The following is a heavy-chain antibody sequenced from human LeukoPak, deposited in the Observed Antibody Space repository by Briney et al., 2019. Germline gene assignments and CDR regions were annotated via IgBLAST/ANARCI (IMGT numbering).Heavy chain of an antibody. CDR3: ARDGDTAMVTGAFDI. D-gene: IGHD5-18*01. CDR1: GGSLSSSYL. CDR2: IDHIGST. J-gene: IGHJ3*02. Sequence: SGSLSLTCAVSGGSLSSSYLWCGLRPPPGKLLEWFGTIDHIGSTNYNPSLKCRVTISVDKSKNQCSLKLSSVTAADTAVYYCARDGDTAMVTGAFDIWGQGTMVTVSS. V-gene: IGHV4-4*02.